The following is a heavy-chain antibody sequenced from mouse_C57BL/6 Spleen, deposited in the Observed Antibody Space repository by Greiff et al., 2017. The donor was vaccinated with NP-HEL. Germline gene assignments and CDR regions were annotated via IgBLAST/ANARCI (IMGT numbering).Heavy chain of an antibody. CDR2: IDPSDSYT. CDR1: GYTFTSYW. V-gene: IGHV1-69*01. D-gene: IGHD1-1*01. Sequence: QVQLQQPGAELVMPGASVKLSCKASGYTFTSYWMHWVKQRPGQGLEWIGEIDPSDSYTNYNQKFKGKSTLTVDKSSSTAYMQLSSLTSEDSAVYYCARYGYYGSSPYYYAMDYWGQGTSVTVSS. CDR3: ARYGYYGSSPYYYAMDY. J-gene: IGHJ4*01.